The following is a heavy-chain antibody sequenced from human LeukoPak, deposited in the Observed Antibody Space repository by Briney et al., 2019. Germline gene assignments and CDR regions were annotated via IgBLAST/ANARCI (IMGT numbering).Heavy chain of an antibody. CDR2: IHYRGYI. Sequence: SETLSLTCTVSGGSISTNDYYWGWIRQPPGKGLEWIGSIHYRGYIYYNASLKSRLTISLDTSKNQLSLKLSSVTAADTAVYYCSRHPEYYYGSGNNYHDPGWFDPWGQGTLVTVSS. CDR3: SRHPEYYYGSGNNYHDPGWFDP. J-gene: IGHJ5*02. V-gene: IGHV4-39*01. CDR1: GGSISTNDYY. D-gene: IGHD3-10*01.